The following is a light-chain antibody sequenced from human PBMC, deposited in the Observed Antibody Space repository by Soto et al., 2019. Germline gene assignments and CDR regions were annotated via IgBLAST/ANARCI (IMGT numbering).Light chain of an antibody. J-gene: IGLJ2*01. Sequence: QLVLTQPRSVSGSPGQSVTISCTGTSSDVGGYNFVSWYQQYPGKVPKLIIYDVSQRPSGVPDRFSASKSDNTASLTISGLQAEDEADYYCCSYAGSSTLFGGGTKLTVL. CDR3: CSYAGSSTL. CDR2: DVS. CDR1: SSDVGGYNF. V-gene: IGLV2-11*01.